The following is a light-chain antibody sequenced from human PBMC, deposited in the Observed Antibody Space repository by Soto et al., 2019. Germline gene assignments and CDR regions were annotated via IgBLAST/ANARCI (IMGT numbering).Light chain of an antibody. CDR2: AAS. V-gene: IGKV1-17*01. J-gene: IGKJ1*01. CDR3: LQPNNYPPP. Sequence: DIPMKKYPSSLSASVGERVTITGRASQGIRNDLGWYQQKPGKAPKRLLYAASSLQSGVPSRFSGRGSGTEFTLTISSLQPADFATYFCLQPNNYPPPFGQVTMVDI. CDR1: QGIRND.